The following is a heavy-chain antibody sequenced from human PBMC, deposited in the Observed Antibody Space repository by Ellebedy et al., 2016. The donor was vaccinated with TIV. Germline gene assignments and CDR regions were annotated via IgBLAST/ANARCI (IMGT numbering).Heavy chain of an antibody. V-gene: IGHV3-11*06. J-gene: IGHJ6*02. CDR1: GFTLSDYY. Sequence: PGGSLRLSCAASGFTLSDYYMSWIRQAPGQGLEWISYISTSTTYTNYADSVKGRFTISRDDAKNSLYLQMNSLRAEDTAVYYCARGEVGAYGMDVWGQGTTVTVSS. CDR3: ARGEVGAYGMDV. D-gene: IGHD1-26*01. CDR2: ISTSTTYT.